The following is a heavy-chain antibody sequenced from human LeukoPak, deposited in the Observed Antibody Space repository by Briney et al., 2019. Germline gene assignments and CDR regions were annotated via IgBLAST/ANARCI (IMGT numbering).Heavy chain of an antibody. V-gene: IGHV1-69*06. J-gene: IGHJ4*02. CDR2: IIPIFGTA. CDR3: ATATYYDILTGYYNVNYFDY. D-gene: IGHD3-9*01. CDR1: GGTFSSYA. Sequence: SVKVSCKASGGTFSSYAISWVRQAPGEGLEWMGGIIPIFGTANYAQKFQGRVTITADKSTSTAYMELSSLRSEDTAVYYCATATYYDILTGYYNVNYFDYWGQGTLVTVSS.